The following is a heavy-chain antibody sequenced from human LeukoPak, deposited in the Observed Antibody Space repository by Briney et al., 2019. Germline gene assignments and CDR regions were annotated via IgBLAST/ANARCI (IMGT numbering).Heavy chain of an antibody. CDR1: GFTFRSYA. CDR3: ARGAPAADY. V-gene: IGHV3-30*04. Sequence: GGPLRLSCAASGFTFRSYAMHWVGRAPGKGLEWVAVISYDGNNKYYADSVKGRFTISRDNSKNTLYLQMNSLRTEDTAVYYCARGAPAADYWGQGTLVTVSS. J-gene: IGHJ4*02. CDR2: ISYDGNNK. D-gene: IGHD2-2*01.